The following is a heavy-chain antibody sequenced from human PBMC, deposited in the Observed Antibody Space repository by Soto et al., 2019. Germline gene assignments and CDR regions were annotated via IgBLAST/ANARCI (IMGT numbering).Heavy chain of an antibody. CDR3: ARERDTYGYGLFDY. CDR1: GYTFSTFA. V-gene: IGHV1-3*01. Sequence: QVQLVQSGAEVKKPGASMNVSCKTSGYTFSTFALHWVRQAPGQRLEWMARINAGNGNTKYSQKFQGRVTITRDTSASTVYTELSSLTSEDTAVYYCARERDTYGYGLFDYWGRGTLVTVSS. J-gene: IGHJ4*02. CDR2: INAGNGNT. D-gene: IGHD5-18*01.